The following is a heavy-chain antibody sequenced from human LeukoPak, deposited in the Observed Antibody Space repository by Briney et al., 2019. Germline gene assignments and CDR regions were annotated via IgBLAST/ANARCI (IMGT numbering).Heavy chain of an antibody. CDR2: IYTSGST. CDR3: ARGGVVPAAIFDY. CDR1: GGSISSGSYY. V-gene: IGHV4-61*02. D-gene: IGHD2-2*02. Sequence: PSQTQSLTCTVSGGSISSGSYYWSWIRQPAGKGLEWIGRIYTSGSTNYNPSLKSRVTISVDTSKNQFSLKLSSVTAADTAVYYCARGGVVPAAIFDYWGQGTLVTVSS. J-gene: IGHJ4*02.